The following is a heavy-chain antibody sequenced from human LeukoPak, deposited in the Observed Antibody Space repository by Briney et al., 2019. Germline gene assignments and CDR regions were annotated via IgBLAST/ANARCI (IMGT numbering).Heavy chain of an antibody. CDR2: IYYSGST. J-gene: IGHJ5*02. V-gene: IGHV4-59*01. CDR3: ARRVTRYCSGGSCYSEPNWFDP. Sequence: PSETLSLTCTVSGGSISSYYWSWIRQPPGQGLEWMGYIYYSGSTNYNPSLKSRATISVDTSKNQFSLKLSSVTAADTAVYYCARRVTRYCSGGSCYSEPNWFDPWGQGTLVTVSS. CDR1: GGSISSYY. D-gene: IGHD2-15*01.